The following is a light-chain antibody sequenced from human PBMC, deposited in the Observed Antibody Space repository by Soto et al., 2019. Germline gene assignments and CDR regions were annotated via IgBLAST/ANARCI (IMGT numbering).Light chain of an antibody. Sequence: DIQMPQSPSSLSASVGARVTITGRASQSISSYLNWYQQKPGKAPKLLIYAASSLQSGVPSRFSGSGSGTDFTLTISSLQPEDFATYYCQQSYSTPRTFGQGTKVDIK. V-gene: IGKV1-39*01. CDR2: AAS. J-gene: IGKJ1*01. CDR3: QQSYSTPRT. CDR1: QSISSY.